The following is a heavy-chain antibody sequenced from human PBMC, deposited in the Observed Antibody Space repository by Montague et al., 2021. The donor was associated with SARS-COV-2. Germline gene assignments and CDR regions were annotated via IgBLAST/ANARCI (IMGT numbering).Heavy chain of an antibody. CDR2: IDWDEDQ. V-gene: IGHV2-70*01. CDR1: GFPLNTSGMC. CDR3: ARSYGDYRDSHFDY. Sequence: PALVKPTQTLTLTCTFSGFPLNTSGMCVSWIRQPPGKALEWLALIDWDEDQYYSTSLKTRLTISKDTSKNQVVLTMTNMDPIDTATYYCARSYGDYRDSHFDYGGQGTLVTVSS. J-gene: IGHJ4*02. D-gene: IGHD4-17*01.